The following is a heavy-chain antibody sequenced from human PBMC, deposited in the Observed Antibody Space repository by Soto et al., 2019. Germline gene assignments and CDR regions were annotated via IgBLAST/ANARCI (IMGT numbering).Heavy chain of an antibody. V-gene: IGHV1-69*13. CDR2: IIPIFGTA. CDR3: ARERGYSYGYHSGYFDY. CDR1: GGTFSSYA. D-gene: IGHD5-18*01. J-gene: IGHJ4*02. Sequence: ASVKVSCKASGGTFSSYAISWVRQAPGQGLEWMGGIIPIFGTANYAQKFQGRVTITADESTSTAYMELSSLRSEDTAVYYCARERGYSYGYHSGYFDYWGQGTLVTVSS.